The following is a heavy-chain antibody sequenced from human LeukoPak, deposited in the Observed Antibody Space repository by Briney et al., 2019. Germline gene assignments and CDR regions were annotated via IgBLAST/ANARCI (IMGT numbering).Heavy chain of an antibody. CDR1: GFIFRNYW. CDR3: AITGGPTVTAFDL. D-gene: IGHD4-17*01. J-gene: IGHJ4*02. V-gene: IGHV3-7*02. Sequence: GGSLRLSCVASGFIFRNYWMSWVRQAPGKGLEWVASINHDGRDKNYVDSVKGRFTISRDNAKSSLYLQMNSLRVEDTAVYYCAITGGPTVTAFDLWGQGILVTVSS. CDR2: INHDGRDK.